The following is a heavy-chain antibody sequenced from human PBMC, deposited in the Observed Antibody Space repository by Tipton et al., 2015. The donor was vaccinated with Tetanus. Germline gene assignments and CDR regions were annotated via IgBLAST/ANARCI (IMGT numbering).Heavy chain of an antibody. D-gene: IGHD1-26*01. J-gene: IGHJ4*02. V-gene: IGHV1-46*01. CDR1: GYIFTTHY. CDR2: INPSDGNT. CDR3: ARDVVGATGWFDY. Sequence: QSGAEVKKPGASVKVSCKASGYIFTTHYIHWVRQAPGQGLEWMGIINPSDGNTNYAQKFQGRVTMTRDTSTSTVYMELSSLRSEDTAVYYCARDVVGATGWFDYWGQGTLVTVSS.